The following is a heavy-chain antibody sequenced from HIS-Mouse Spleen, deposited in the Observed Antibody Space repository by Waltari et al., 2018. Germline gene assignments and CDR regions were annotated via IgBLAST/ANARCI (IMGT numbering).Heavy chain of an antibody. CDR2: TYYSGST. V-gene: IGHV4-59*08. D-gene: IGHD2-8*01. CDR1: GGSISSSY. Sequence: QVQLQESGPGLVKPSETLSLTCTVSGGSISSSYWTWIRQPPGKGLEWIGYTYYSGSTNYNPSLKSRVTISVDTSKNQFSLKLSSVTAADTAVYYCARYCTNGVCDAFDIWGQGTMVTVSS. CDR3: ARYCTNGVCDAFDI. J-gene: IGHJ3*02.